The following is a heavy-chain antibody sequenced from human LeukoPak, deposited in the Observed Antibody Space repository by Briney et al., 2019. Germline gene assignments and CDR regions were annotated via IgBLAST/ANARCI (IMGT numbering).Heavy chain of an antibody. CDR3: AKATYSTSPGYYLDY. V-gene: IGHV3-9*01. D-gene: IGHD2-2*01. CDR1: GFTFDDYA. CDR2: VSWNSGSI. J-gene: IGHJ4*02. Sequence: PGRSLRLSCAASGFTFDDYAMHWVRQAPGQGLEGVSSVSWNSGSIAYADSVKGRFTISRDNAKNSLYLQMNSLRAEDTAFYYCAKATYSTSPGYYLDYWGQGNLVTVSS.